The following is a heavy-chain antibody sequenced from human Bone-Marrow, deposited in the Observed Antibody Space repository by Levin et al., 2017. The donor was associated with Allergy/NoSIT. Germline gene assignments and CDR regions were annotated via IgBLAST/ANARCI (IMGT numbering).Heavy chain of an antibody. Sequence: SGPTLVKPTQTLTLTCTFSGFSLSTSGVGVGWIRQPPGKALEWLALIYWDDDKRSSPSLKTRLTITKDTSKSQVVLTMTNMDPVDTATYYCAQYEAHYGFSDSWGQGTLVTVSS. CDR1: GFSLSTSGVG. V-gene: IGHV2-5*02. CDR3: AQYEAHYGFSDS. D-gene: IGHD3-10*01. CDR2: IYWDDDK. J-gene: IGHJ4*02.